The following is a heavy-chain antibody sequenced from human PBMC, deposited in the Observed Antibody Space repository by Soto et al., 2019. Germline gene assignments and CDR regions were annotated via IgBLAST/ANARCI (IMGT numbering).Heavy chain of an antibody. CDR1: GGTFSSYA. CDR2: IIPIFGTA. J-gene: IGHJ4*02. V-gene: IGHV1-69*13. Sequence: ASVKVSCKASGGTFSSYAISWVRQAPGQGLEWMGGIIPIFGTANYAQKFQGRVTITADESTSTAYMELSSLRSEDTAVYYCASYGGNAPFDYWGQGTLVTVSS. D-gene: IGHD2-15*01. CDR3: ASYGGNAPFDY.